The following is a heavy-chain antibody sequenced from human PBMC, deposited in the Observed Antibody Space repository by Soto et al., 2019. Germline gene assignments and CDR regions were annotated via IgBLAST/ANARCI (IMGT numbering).Heavy chain of an antibody. J-gene: IGHJ4*02. CDR3: ARPVRSLDYGDYALDPYFDY. V-gene: IGHV1-18*01. CDR1: GYTFTSYG. CDR2: ISAYNGNT. D-gene: IGHD4-17*01. Sequence: ASVKVSCKASGYTFTSYGISWVRQAPGQGLEWMGWISAYNGNTNYAQKLQGRVTMTTDTSTSTAYMELRSLRSDDTAVYYCARPVRSLDYGDYALDPYFDYWGQGTLVTVSS.